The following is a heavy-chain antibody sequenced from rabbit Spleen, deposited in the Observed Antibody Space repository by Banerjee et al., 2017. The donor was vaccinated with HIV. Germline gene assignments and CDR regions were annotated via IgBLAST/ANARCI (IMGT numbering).Heavy chain of an antibody. J-gene: IGHJ6*01. V-gene: IGHV1S40*01. CDR2: IAGSSSGFT. CDR1: GFSFSSRYY. Sequence: QSLEESGGDLVKPGASLTLTCTASGFSFSSRYYMCWVRQAPGKGLEWISCIAGSSSGFTYSATWAKGRFTCSKTSSTTVTLQMTSLTAADTATYFCARDRTNDGYNDMDLWGPGTLVTVS. D-gene: IGHD6-1*01. CDR3: ARDRTNDGYNDMDL.